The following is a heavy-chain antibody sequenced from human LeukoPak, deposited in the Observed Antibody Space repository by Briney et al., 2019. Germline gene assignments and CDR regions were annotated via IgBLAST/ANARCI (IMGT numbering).Heavy chain of an antibody. J-gene: IGHJ4*02. Sequence: GGSLSLSCAASGFTFSSYWMHWVRQAPGKGLVWVSRINSDGSITTYADSVKGRFTISRDNAKNTLYLQMNSLRAEDTAVYYCTRGGVTTINYWGQGTLVTVSS. D-gene: IGHD5-24*01. CDR3: TRGGVTTINY. CDR2: INSDGSIT. V-gene: IGHV3-74*01. CDR1: GFTFSSYW.